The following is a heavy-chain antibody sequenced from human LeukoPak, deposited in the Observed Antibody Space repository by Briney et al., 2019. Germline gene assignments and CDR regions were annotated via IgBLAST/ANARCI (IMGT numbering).Heavy chain of an antibody. CDR2: INLNSGGT. J-gene: IGHJ4*02. Sequence: ASVRVSCKASGYTFTGSYMHWVRQAPGQGLEWMGWINLNSGGTNYAQKFQVRVTMTRDTSISTAYMELSRLRSDDTAVYYCARLAWFGYRRFDYWGQGTLVTVSS. D-gene: IGHD3-10*01. CDR3: ARLAWFGYRRFDY. CDR1: GYTFTGSY. V-gene: IGHV1-2*02.